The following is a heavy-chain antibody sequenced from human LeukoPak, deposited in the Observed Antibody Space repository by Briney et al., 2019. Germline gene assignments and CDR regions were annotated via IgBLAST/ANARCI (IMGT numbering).Heavy chain of an antibody. Sequence: VASVKVSCKSSGYTFTRHYMHWVRQAPGQGLEWMGLINPSGNIAWSAQKFQGRVTMTRDMSTTTDYMELSSLRSEDTAVYYFARDNSLEDMAWWFDPWGQGTLVIVSS. CDR1: GYTFTRHY. CDR2: INPSGNIA. CDR3: ARDNSLEDMAWWFDP. D-gene: IGHD5-24*01. J-gene: IGHJ5*02. V-gene: IGHV1-46*01.